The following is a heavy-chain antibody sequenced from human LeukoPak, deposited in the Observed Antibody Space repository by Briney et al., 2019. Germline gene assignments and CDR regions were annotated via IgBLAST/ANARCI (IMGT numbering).Heavy chain of an antibody. CDR1: GLTFSNYA. V-gene: IGHV3-23*01. CDR3: AIRGCSGGNCYPGSC. D-gene: IGHD2-15*01. CDR2: ISVSGDST. Sequence: GGSLRLSCAASGLTFSNYAMSWVRQGPGKGLEWVSVISVSGDSTHYADSVKGRFTISRDNSKNTVHLQMNSLRAEDTAMYYCAIRGCSGGNCYPGSCWGQGTLVTVSS. J-gene: IGHJ4*02.